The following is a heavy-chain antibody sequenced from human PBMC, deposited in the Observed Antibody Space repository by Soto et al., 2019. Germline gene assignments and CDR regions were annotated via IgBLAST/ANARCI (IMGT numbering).Heavy chain of an antibody. CDR3: AREGGMGSGWTRYFDY. CDR2: IYYSGST. V-gene: IGHV4-31*02. Sequence: PSETLSLTCTVSGGSISSGGYYWSWIRQHPGKGLEWIGYIYYSGSTYYNPSLKSRVTISVDTSKNQFSLKLSSVTAADTAVYYCAREGGMGSGWTRYFDYWGQGTMVTVSS. CDR1: GGSISSGGYY. J-gene: IGHJ4*02. D-gene: IGHD6-19*01.